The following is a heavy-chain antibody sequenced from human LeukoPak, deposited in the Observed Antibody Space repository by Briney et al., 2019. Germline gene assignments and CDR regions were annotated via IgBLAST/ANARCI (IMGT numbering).Heavy chain of an antibody. CDR3: ARPIHAYGSRTFDY. V-gene: IGHV4-34*01. Sequence: PSETLSLTCAVYGGSFSGYYWSWIRQPPGKGLEWIGEINHSGSTNYNPSLKSRVTISVDTSKNQFSLKLSSVTAADTAVYYCARPIHAYGSRTFDYWGQGTLVTVSS. CDR2: INHSGST. D-gene: IGHD3-10*01. CDR1: GGSFSGYY. J-gene: IGHJ4*02.